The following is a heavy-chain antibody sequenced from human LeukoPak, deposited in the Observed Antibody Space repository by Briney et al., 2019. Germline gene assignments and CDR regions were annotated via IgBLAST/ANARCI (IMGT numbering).Heavy chain of an antibody. CDR2: IYYSGST. J-gene: IGHJ4*02. Sequence: SQTLSLTCTVSGGSISSGDYYWSWIRQPPGKGLEWIGYIYYSGSTYYIPSLKSRVTISVDTSKNQFSLKLSSVTAADTAVYYCARTPELRYCSSTSCYSFDYWGQGTLVTVSS. D-gene: IGHD2-2*02. CDR3: ARTPELRYCSSTSCYSFDY. CDR1: GGSISSGDYY. V-gene: IGHV4-30-4*01.